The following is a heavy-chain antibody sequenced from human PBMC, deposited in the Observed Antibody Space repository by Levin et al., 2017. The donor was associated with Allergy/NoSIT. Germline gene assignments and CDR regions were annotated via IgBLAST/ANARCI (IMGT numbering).Heavy chain of an antibody. J-gene: IGHJ6*02. Sequence: LSLTCAASGFTFSSYGMHWVRQAPGKGLEWVAVIWYDGSNKYYADSVKGRFTISRDNSKNTLYLQMNSLRAEDTAVYYCAREDSGYDNGYYYYGMDVWGQGTTVTVSS. CDR3: AREDSGYDNGYYYYGMDV. CDR2: IWYDGSNK. V-gene: IGHV3-33*01. D-gene: IGHD5-12*01. CDR1: GFTFSSYG.